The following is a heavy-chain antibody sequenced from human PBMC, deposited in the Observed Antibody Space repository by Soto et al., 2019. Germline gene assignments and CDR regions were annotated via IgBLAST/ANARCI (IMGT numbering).Heavy chain of an antibody. J-gene: IGHJ4*02. V-gene: IGHV4-4*02. CDR3: ARDKARYYYGSGSSTPFHY. D-gene: IGHD3-10*01. CDR2: IYHSGST. Sequence: SETLSLTCAVSGGSSSSSNWWNWVRQPPGKGLEWIGEIYHSGSTNYNPSLKSRVTISVDKSKNQFSLKLSSVTAADTAVYYCARDKARYYYGSGSSTPFHYWGQGTLVTVSS. CDR1: GGSSSSSNW.